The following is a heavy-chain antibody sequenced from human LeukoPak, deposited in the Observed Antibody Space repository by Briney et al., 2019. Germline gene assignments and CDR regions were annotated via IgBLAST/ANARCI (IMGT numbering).Heavy chain of an antibody. V-gene: IGHV4-34*01. J-gene: IGHJ5*02. CDR2: TNHSGST. Sequence: SETLSLTCAVYGGSFSGYYWSWIRQPPGKGLEWIGETNHSGSTNYNPSLKSRVTISVDTSKNQFSLKLSSVTAADTAVYYCARRSSWYKTTNWFDPWGQGTLVTVSS. CDR1: GGSFSGYY. CDR3: ARRSSWYKTTNWFDP. D-gene: IGHD6-13*01.